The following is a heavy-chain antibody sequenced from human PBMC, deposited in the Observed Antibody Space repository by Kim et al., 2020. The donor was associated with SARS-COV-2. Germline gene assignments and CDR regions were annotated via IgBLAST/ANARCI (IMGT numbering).Heavy chain of an antibody. CDR2: IYWNDDK. CDR1: GFSLSTSGVG. V-gene: IGHV2-5*01. CDR3: AHSGEDGYNEEYAFDI. Sequence: SGPTLVKPTQTLTLTCTFSGFSLSTSGVGVGWIRQPPGKALEWLALIYWNDDKRYSPSLKSRLTITKDTSKNQVVLTMTNMDPVDTATYYCAHSGEDGYNEEYAFDIWGQGTMVTVSS. J-gene: IGHJ3*02. D-gene: IGHD5-12*01.